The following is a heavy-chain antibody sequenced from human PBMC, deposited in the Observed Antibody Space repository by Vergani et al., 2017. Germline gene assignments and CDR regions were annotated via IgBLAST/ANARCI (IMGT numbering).Heavy chain of an antibody. D-gene: IGHD1-26*01. CDR3: AKVGYSGSYYFDY. CDR1: GFTFSSYG. V-gene: IGHV3-30*18. CDR2: ISYDGSNK. J-gene: IGHJ4*02. Sequence: QVQLVESGGGVVQPGRSLRLSCAASGFTFSSYGMHWVRQAPGKGLEWVAVISYDGSNKYYADSVKGRFTISRDNSKNTLYLQMNSLRAEDTAVYYCAKVGYSGSYYFDYWGQGTLVTVSS.